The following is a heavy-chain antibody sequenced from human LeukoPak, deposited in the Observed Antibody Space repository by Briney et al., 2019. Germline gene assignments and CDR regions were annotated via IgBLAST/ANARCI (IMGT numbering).Heavy chain of an antibody. Sequence: GGSLRLSCEASGFTFSNAWMSWVRQAPGRGLEWVGHIRSESEGGTTDYAAPVKGRFSISRDDSKNTLNLQMSSLKTDDTAVYYCAPGGSILANWGQGTLVTVSS. CDR1: GFTFSNAW. J-gene: IGHJ4*02. CDR2: IRSESEGGTT. D-gene: IGHD3-16*01. V-gene: IGHV3-15*01. CDR3: APGGSILAN.